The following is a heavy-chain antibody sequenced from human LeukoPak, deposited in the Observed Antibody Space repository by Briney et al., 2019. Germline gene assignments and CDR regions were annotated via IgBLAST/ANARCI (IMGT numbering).Heavy chain of an antibody. D-gene: IGHD7-27*01. CDR2: ISVSSGNT. CDR3: AQRQGPGALDI. V-gene: IGHV3-23*01. CDR1: GFTFSIYA. Sequence: GGSLRLSCAASGFTFSIYAMSWVRQAPGKGLEWVSAISVSSGNTYYADSVKGRFTISRDTSKNTVHLQMNSLRAEDTAVYYCAQRQGPGALDIWGQGTMVTVSS. J-gene: IGHJ3*02.